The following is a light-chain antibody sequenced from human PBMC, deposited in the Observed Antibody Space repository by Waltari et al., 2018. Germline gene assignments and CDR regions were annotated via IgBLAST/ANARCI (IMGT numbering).Light chain of an antibody. CDR3: GVGHSSGPM. Sequence: LIQPASLSASPGTSASLTCTFSGGINVAGYHVFWFQWTPGSPPQYLLRYKSESDKGQGSGVPSRFSGSKDTSTNTAILRISGLLSEDEADYYCGVGHSSGPMFGSGTKVTVL. V-gene: IGLV5-45*01. J-gene: IGLJ6*01. CDR1: GGINVAGYH. CDR2: YKSESDK.